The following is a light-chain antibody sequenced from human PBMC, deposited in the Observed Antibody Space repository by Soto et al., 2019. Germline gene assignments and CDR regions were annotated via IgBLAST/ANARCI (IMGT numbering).Light chain of an antibody. CDR3: QQYNNWPPLFT. Sequence: EIVMTQSPATLSVSPGERATLSCRASQSVSSNLAWYQQKPGQAPRLLIYGASTRATGIPARFSGSGSGTEFTLTISSLQSEDFAVYYCQQYNNWPPLFTFGHGT. CDR2: GAS. CDR1: QSVSSN. V-gene: IGKV3-15*01. J-gene: IGKJ3*01.